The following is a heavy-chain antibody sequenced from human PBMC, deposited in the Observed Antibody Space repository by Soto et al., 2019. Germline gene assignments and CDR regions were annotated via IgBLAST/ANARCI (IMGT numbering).Heavy chain of an antibody. D-gene: IGHD2-15*01. V-gene: IGHV5-10-1*01. Sequence: GESLKISCKGSGYSFTSYWISWVRQMPGKGVEWMGRINPTDSYTNNSPFFEAKVTISADKSIPTAYLQWSSLKASDTAVYYCATSHSRTPSQHWGQGTLVTVSS. J-gene: IGHJ1*01. CDR3: ATSHSRTPSQH. CDR1: GYSFTSYW. CDR2: INPTDSYT.